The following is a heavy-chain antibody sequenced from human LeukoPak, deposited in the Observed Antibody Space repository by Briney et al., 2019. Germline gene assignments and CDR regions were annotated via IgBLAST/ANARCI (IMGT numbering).Heavy chain of an antibody. CDR3: AREWGEGWLQSLYYFDY. CDR2: ISYDGSNK. Sequence: GGSLRLSCAASGFTISSYAMHWVRQAPGKGLEWVAVISYDGSNKYYADSVKGRFTISRDNSKNTLYLQMNSLRAEDTAVYYCAREWGEGWLQSLYYFDYWGQGTLVTVSS. D-gene: IGHD5-24*01. V-gene: IGHV3-30-3*01. J-gene: IGHJ4*02. CDR1: GFTISSYA.